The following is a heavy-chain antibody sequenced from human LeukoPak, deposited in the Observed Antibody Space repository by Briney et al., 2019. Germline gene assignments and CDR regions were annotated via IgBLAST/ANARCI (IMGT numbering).Heavy chain of an antibody. CDR1: GYSISTGYY. J-gene: IGHJ4*02. D-gene: IGHD2-15*01. CDR2: IYHSGST. Sequence: SETLSLTCAVSGYSISTGYYWGWIRQTPGKGLEWIGSIYHSGSTYYNPSLKSRVTISVDTSNNQFSLKLSSVTAADTAVYYCASIMRYCSGATCYPYYFDYWGQGTLVTVSS. CDR3: ASIMRYCSGATCYPYYFDY. V-gene: IGHV4-38-2*01.